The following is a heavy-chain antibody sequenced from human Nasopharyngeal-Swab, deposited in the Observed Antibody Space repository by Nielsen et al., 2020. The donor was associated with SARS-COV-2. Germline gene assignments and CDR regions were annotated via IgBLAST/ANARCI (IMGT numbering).Heavy chain of an antibody. D-gene: IGHD3-22*01. CDR1: GFTFSSYG. V-gene: IGHV3-33*01. Sequence: GESLKISGAASGFTFSSYGMHWVRQAPGKGLEWVAVIWFDGRNKYYADSVKGRFTISRDNSKNTLHLQMNSLRGEDTAVYYCARDLDYYDNSGYPFDYWGQGTLVTVSS. CDR2: IWFDGRNK. CDR3: ARDLDYYDNSGYPFDY. J-gene: IGHJ4*02.